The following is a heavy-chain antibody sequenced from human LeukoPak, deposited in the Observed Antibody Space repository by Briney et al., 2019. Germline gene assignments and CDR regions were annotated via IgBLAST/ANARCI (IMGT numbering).Heavy chain of an antibody. Sequence: GGSLRLSCAASGFTFSSYGMHGVRQAPAKGLEWGAVISYDGSNKYYADSVKGRFTISRDNSQNTLYLQMNSLRAEDTAVYYCAKDRSHYGSGTGYFAYWGQGTLVTVSS. V-gene: IGHV3-30*18. CDR3: AKDRSHYGSGTGYFAY. CDR2: ISYDGSNK. J-gene: IGHJ4*02. CDR1: GFTFSSYG. D-gene: IGHD3-10*01.